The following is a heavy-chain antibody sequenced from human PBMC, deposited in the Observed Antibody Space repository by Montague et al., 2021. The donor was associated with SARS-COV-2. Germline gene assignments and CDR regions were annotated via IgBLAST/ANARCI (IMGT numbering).Heavy chain of an antibody. V-gene: IGHV4-39*01. CDR3: ARLPTSYYYDSKAAPATPDAFDI. J-gene: IGHJ3*02. D-gene: IGHD3-22*01. CDR1: GGSISSSSYY. CDR2: IYYSGST. Sequence: SETLSLTCTVSGGSISSSSYYWGLIRQPPGKWLEWIGRIYYSGSTYYHPSLKSRVTISVDTSKNQFSLKLSSVTAADTAVYYCARLPTSYYYDSKAAPATPDAFDIWGQGTMVTVYS.